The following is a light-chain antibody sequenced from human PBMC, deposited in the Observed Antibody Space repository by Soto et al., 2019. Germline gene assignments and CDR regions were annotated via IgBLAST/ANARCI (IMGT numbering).Light chain of an antibody. V-gene: IGLV2-18*02. J-gene: IGLJ2*01. CDR1: SSDFGSYNR. Sequence: QSVLTQPPSVSGSPGQSVTISCTGTSSDFGSYNRVSWYQQPPGTAPKLMIYEVSSRPSGVPDRFSGSKSGNTASLTISGLQAEDEADYYCSSYTSSSTFVVFGGGTKLTVL. CDR2: EVS. CDR3: SSYTSSSTFVV.